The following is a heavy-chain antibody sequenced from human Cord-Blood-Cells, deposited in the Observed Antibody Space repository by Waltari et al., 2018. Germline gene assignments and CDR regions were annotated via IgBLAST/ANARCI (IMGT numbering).Heavy chain of an antibody. CDR2: TDPNSGGT. CDR1: GYTFTGYY. D-gene: IGHD6-19*01. V-gene: IGHV1-2*02. CDR3: AIAVAVTTWFDP. J-gene: IGHJ5*02. Sequence: QVQLVQSGAEVKKPGASVKVSCKASGYTFTGYYMHWVRQAPGQGLEWIGWTDPNSGGTNYAQKFQVRVTMTRDTSISTAYVELSRLSSDDTAVYYCAIAVAVTTWFDPWGQGTLVTVSS.